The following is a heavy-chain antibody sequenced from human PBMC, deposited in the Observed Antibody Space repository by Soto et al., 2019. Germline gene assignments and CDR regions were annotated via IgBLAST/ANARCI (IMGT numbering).Heavy chain of an antibody. J-gene: IGHJ4*02. Sequence: EVQLVESGGGLVQPGGSLRLSCAASGFTFSTYWMHWVLQVPGKGLVWVSRVNPDGTTTNDASSVKGRCTISRDNAKNTLHLQMNSMRVDDTAVYFCARDLAGVDDSWGQGTLVTVSS. CDR2: VNPDGTTT. D-gene: IGHD7-27*01. V-gene: IGHV3-74*01. CDR1: GFTFSTYW. CDR3: ARDLAGVDDS.